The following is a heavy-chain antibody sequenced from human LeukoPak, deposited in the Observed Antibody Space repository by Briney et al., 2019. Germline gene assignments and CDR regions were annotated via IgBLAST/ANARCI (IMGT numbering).Heavy chain of an antibody. D-gene: IGHD6-6*01. CDR1: GFTFSSYA. Sequence: GGSLRLSCAASGFTFSSYAMSWVRQAPGKGLEWVSAISGSGGSTYYADSVKGRFTISRDNSKNTLYLQMNSLRAEDTAVYYCAKVTVRVSSLPGGYWGQGTLVTVSS. J-gene: IGHJ4*02. V-gene: IGHV3-23*01. CDR3: AKVTVRVSSLPGGY. CDR2: ISGSGGST.